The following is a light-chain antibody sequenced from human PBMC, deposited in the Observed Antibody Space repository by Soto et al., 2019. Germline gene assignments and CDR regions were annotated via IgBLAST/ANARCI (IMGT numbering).Light chain of an antibody. CDR2: DVS. J-gene: IGLJ2*01. CDR1: SSDVGGYNY. CDR3: SSYTISSTLV. Sequence: QSVLTQPASVSGSPGQSITISCTGTSSDVGGYNYVSWYQQYPGKAPKLMIYDVSNRPSGVSNRFSGSKSGNTASLTISGLQAEDEADYYCSSYTISSTLVFGGGTKVTVL. V-gene: IGLV2-14*01.